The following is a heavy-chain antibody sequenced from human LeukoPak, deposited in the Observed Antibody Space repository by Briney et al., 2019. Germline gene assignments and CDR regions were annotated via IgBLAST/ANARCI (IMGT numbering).Heavy chain of an antibody. V-gene: IGHV3-21*01. CDR1: GFTFSSYR. CDR2: ISSSSIYI. J-gene: IGHJ3*02. D-gene: IGHD1-26*01. Sequence: GRSLRLSCAGSGFTFSSYRMHWVRQAPGKGLEWVSSISSSSIYIYYADSLKGRFTISRDNAKNSLYLQMNSLRVKDTAVYYCASGRQESGSYSDAFDIWGQGTVVTVSS. CDR3: ASGRQESGSYSDAFDI.